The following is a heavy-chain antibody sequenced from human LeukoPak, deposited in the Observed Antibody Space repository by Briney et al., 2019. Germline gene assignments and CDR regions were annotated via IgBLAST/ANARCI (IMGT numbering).Heavy chain of an antibody. CDR2: IIPIFGTA. V-gene: IGHV1-69*13. CDR3: ASPKGIFGAVDYFNY. D-gene: IGHD3-3*01. J-gene: IGHJ4*02. Sequence: SVKVSCKASGGTFSSYAISWVRQAPGQGLEWMGGIIPIFGTANYAQKFQGRVTITADESTSTAYMELSSLRSEDTAVYYCASPKGIFGAVDYFNYWGQGTLVTVSS. CDR1: GGTFSSYA.